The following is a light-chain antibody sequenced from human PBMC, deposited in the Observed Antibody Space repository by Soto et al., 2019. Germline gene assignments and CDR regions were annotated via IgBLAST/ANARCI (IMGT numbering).Light chain of an antibody. J-gene: IGKJ1*01. V-gene: IGKV3-20*01. CDR3: QQYGSSPWT. Sequence: EIVLTQSPDTLSLSAGERATLSWMASQSVSSFLAWYQQKPGQAPRLLIYDASKRATGIPARFSGSGSGTEFTLTISRLEPEDFEVYYCQQYGSSPWTFGQGTKVDIK. CDR1: QSVSSF. CDR2: DAS.